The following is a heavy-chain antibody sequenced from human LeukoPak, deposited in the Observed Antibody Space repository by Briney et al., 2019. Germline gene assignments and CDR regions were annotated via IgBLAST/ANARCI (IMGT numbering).Heavy chain of an antibody. CDR1: GGSFSGYY. J-gene: IGHJ4*02. V-gene: IGHV4-34*01. D-gene: IGHD3-10*01. Sequence: SETLSLTCAVYGGSFSGYYWSWIRQPPGKGLEWIGEIYHSGSTNYNPSLKSRVTISVDTSRNQFSLKLSSVTAADTAVYYCARGLWFGDENPPYFDYWGQGILVTVSS. CDR2: IYHSGST. CDR3: ARGLWFGDENPPYFDY.